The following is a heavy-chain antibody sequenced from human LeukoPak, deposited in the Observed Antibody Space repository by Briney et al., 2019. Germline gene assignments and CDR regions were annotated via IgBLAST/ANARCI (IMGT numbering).Heavy chain of an antibody. Sequence: PSETLSLTCAVSGDSFSSHYWTWIRQPPGRGLEWIGYISYIGTTNYNPSLKSRVTISIDTSKNQFSLKLSSVTAADTAAYYCARRATMLAGGYFDYWGQGTLVSVSS. J-gene: IGHJ4*02. CDR2: ISYIGTT. D-gene: IGHD5-12*01. V-gene: IGHV4-59*08. CDR1: GDSFSSHY. CDR3: ARRATMLAGGYFDY.